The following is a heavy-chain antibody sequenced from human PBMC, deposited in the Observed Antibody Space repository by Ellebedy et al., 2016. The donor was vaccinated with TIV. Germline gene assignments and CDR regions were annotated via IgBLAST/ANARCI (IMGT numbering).Heavy chain of an antibody. Sequence: AASVKVSCKASGYTFTGYYMHWVRQAPGQGLEWMGWINPNSGDTKYAQKFQGRVTVTRDTSISTAYMELRSLRSDDTAVYYCARDLAAGKQYYYYYGMDAWGQGTTVTVSS. J-gene: IGHJ6*02. CDR1: GYTFTGYY. CDR3: ARDLAAGKQYYYYYGMDA. CDR2: INPNSGDT. D-gene: IGHD6-13*01. V-gene: IGHV1-2*02.